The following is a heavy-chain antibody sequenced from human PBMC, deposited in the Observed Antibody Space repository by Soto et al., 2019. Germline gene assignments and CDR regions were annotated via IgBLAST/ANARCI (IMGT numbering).Heavy chain of an antibody. CDR2: IDPSDSYT. CDR1: GYRFTNHW. Sequence: SGESLKISCKGSGYRFTNHWISWVRQMPGKGLEWMGKIDPSDSYTTYSPSFQGHVIISVDKSINTAYLQWSSLKASDTAVYYCARPDDLSGMNVWGQGTTVTVSS. V-gene: IGHV5-10-1*01. CDR3: ARPDDLSGMNV. J-gene: IGHJ6*02.